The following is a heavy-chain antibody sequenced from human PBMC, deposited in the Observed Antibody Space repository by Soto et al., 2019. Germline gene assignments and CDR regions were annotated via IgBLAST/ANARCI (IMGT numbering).Heavy chain of an antibody. CDR3: ARRRRLPTALYYFES. D-gene: IGHD2-2*01. CDR2: ISSNSAYI. V-gene: IGHV3-21*04. Sequence: GSLRLSCAASGFTFRSFTMNWVRQAPGKGLEWVSTISSNSAYIYYTDALRGRFTISRDNAKNQFSLKVSSVTAADTAVYYCARRRRLPTALYYFESWGQGTPVTVSS. J-gene: IGHJ4*02. CDR1: GFTFRSFT.